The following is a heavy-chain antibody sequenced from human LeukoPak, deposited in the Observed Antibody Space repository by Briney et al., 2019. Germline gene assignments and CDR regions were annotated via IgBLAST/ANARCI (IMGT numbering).Heavy chain of an antibody. CDR3: VRRAATVTSPWGAFDI. D-gene: IGHD4-17*01. Sequence: GGSLRLSCAASGFAFSSHVMNWVRQAPGKGLGWVSSVGGSQDKTYYADSVKGRFTISRDHSKNTLFLQMDGLRADDTATYYCVRRAATVTSPWGAFDIWGQGTMVTVSS. CDR1: GFAFSSHV. J-gene: IGHJ3*02. CDR2: VGGSQDKT. V-gene: IGHV3-23*01.